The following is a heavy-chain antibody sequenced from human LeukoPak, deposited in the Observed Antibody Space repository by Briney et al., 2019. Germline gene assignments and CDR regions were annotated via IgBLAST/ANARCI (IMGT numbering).Heavy chain of an antibody. Sequence: SETLSLTCTVSGDSVSTTSWYWGGIRQSPGKGLEGFGSFYYSGTTYFNPSLRSRATISVDTSKNQFSLRLTSFTAADTAVYYCAVPGPTSSYFFDFWSPGTLITVSS. J-gene: IGHJ4*02. V-gene: IGHV4-39*07. CDR3: AVPGPTSSYFFDF. D-gene: IGHD2-21*01. CDR2: FYYSGTT. CDR1: GDSVSTTSWY.